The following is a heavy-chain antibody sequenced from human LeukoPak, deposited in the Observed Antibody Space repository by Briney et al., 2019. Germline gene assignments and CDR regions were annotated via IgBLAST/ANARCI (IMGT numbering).Heavy chain of an antibody. D-gene: IGHD3-9*01. CDR2: ISAYNGNT. CDR1: GYTFTSYG. CDR3: ARIKYYDILTGYNDY. Sequence: ASVKVSCKASGYTFTSYGISWVRQAPGQGLEWMGWISAYNGNTNYAQKLQGRVTMTTDTSTSTAYMELRSLRSDDTAVYYCARIKYYDILTGYNDYWGQGTLVTVSS. V-gene: IGHV1-18*01. J-gene: IGHJ4*02.